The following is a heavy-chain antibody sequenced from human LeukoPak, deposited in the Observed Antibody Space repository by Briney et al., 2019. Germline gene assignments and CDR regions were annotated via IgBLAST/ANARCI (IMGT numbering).Heavy chain of an antibody. D-gene: IGHD3-9*01. CDR1: GYTFTSYG. J-gene: IGHJ4*02. CDR3: ARGRYDISTGYSFDY. Sequence: ASVKVSCKASGYTFTSYGISWVRQAPGQGLEWMGWISAYNGNTNYAQKLQGRVTMTTDTSTSTAYMELRSLRSDDTAVYYCARGRYDISTGYSFDYWGQGTLVTVSS. V-gene: IGHV1-18*01. CDR2: ISAYNGNT.